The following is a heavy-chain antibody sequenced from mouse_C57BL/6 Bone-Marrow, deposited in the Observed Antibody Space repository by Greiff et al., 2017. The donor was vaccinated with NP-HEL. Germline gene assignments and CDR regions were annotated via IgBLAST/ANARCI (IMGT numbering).Heavy chain of an antibody. J-gene: IGHJ2*01. CDR1: GYTFTDYY. CDR3: ARWDYDLYYFDY. D-gene: IGHD2-4*01. CDR2: IFPGSGST. V-gene: IGHV1-75*01. Sequence: VKLMESGPELVKPGASVKISCKASGYTFTDYYINWVKQRPGQGLEWIGWIFPGSGSTYYNEKFKGKATLTVDKSSSTAYMLLSSLTSEDSAVYFCARWDYDLYYFDYWGQGTTLTVSS.